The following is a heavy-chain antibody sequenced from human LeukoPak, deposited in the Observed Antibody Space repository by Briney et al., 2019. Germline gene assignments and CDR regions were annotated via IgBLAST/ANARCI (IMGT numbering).Heavy chain of an antibody. CDR3: ARNRYYYGSGSYGVPNWFDP. V-gene: IGHV4-39*01. Sequence: SETLSLTCTVSGGSISSNSYYWGWIRQSPGKGLEWIGTIYYSGSTYYNPSLKSRVTISVDTSKNQFSLKLSSVTAADTAMYYCARNRYYYGSGSYGVPNWFDPWGQGTLVTVSS. J-gene: IGHJ5*02. CDR1: GGSISSNSYY. CDR2: IYYSGST. D-gene: IGHD3-10*01.